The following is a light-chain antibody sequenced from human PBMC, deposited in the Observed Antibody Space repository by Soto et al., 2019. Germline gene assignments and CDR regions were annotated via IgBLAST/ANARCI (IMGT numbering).Light chain of an antibody. J-gene: IGLJ2*01. Sequence: QSVLTQPRSVSGSPGQSVTISCTGTSNDVGAYDYVSWYQQHPGKAPKLMIYDVSKRPSGVPDRFSGSKSGTTASLTISGLQAEDEADYWCCSYAGSYTLVFGGGTKLTV. CDR1: SNDVGAYDY. CDR3: CSYAGSYTLV. V-gene: IGLV2-11*01. CDR2: DVS.